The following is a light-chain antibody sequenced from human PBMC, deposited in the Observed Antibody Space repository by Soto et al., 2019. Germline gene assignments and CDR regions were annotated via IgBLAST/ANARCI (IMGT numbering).Light chain of an antibody. Sequence: EIVMTQSPGTLSLSPGETATLSCRASHSINSNYLAWYQQKPGQAPRLLIYGLSTRAADIPARFSGSGSGTDFTLTISSLQSEDFAFYYCQQHSQWPITFGQGTRLEIK. V-gene: IGKV3-15*01. CDR2: GLS. CDR1: HSINSN. J-gene: IGKJ5*01. CDR3: QQHSQWPIT.